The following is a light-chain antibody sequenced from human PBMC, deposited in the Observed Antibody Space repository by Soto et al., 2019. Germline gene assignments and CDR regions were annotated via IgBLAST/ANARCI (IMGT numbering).Light chain of an antibody. CDR3: QQYNNWPPIT. CDR1: QSVGSS. V-gene: IGKV3-15*01. Sequence: EIVLTQSPGTRSLSPGERFTLACRASQSVGSSLGWYQQKPGQAPRLLIYGASTRATGIPARFSGSGSGTEFTLTISSLQSEDFAVYYCQQYNNWPPITFGQGTRLEIK. J-gene: IGKJ5*01. CDR2: GAS.